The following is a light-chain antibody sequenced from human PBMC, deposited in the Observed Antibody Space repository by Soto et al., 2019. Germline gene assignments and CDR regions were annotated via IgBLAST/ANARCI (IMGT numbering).Light chain of an antibody. CDR2: GAS. J-gene: IGKJ1*01. CDR1: QDISYY. V-gene: IGKV1-27*01. Sequence: DIQMTHSPSSLSASVRYRVTITCRANQDISYYLAWYQQKQGKVPKLLIYGASTLQSGVPSRFSGSGSGTDFTLTISSLQPEDIATYYCQKYHSAPRTFGQGTKVDIK. CDR3: QKYHSAPRT.